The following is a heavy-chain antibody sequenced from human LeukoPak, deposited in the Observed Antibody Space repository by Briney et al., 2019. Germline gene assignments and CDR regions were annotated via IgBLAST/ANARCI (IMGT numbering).Heavy chain of an antibody. J-gene: IGHJ5*02. D-gene: IGHD3-16*01. CDR1: GGSFHGYY. V-gene: IGHV4-34*01. Sequence: SETLSLTCNVSGGSFHGYYWSWIRQTPEKGLEWIGEINDSGITNFNPSLKNRITMSVDTSKKQFSLILRSVTAADTALFYCARVYSFGSEALPRRNWLDPWGQGTRVIVSS. CDR3: ARVYSFGSEALPRRNWLDP. CDR2: INDSGIT.